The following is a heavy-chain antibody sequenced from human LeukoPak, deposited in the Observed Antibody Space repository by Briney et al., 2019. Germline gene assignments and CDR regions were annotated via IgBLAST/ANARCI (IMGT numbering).Heavy chain of an antibody. D-gene: IGHD2/OR15-2a*01. CDR2: IYSAGST. CDR1: GFTVSSNS. J-gene: IGHJ6*03. Sequence: PGGSLRLSCTVSGFTVSSNSMSWVRQAPGKGLEWVSFIYSAGSTHYPDSVKGRFTISIDNSKNTLYLQMNSLRAEDTAVYYCARQINSYWGYFYYYMDVWGKGTTVTVSS. V-gene: IGHV3-66*04. CDR3: ARQINSYWGYFYYYMDV.